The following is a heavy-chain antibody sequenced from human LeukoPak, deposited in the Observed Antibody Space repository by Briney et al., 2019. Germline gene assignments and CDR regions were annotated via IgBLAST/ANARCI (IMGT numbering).Heavy chain of an antibody. D-gene: IGHD3-22*01. CDR2: IYSGGTT. CDR3: ARDDYYDSSGLDY. J-gene: IGHJ4*02. V-gene: IGHV3-66*01. Sequence: GSLRLSCAASGFTVSSNYMTWVRQAPGKGLEWVSVIYSGGTTDYADSVKGRFTISRDNSKNTLFLQMNSLRAEDTAVYYCARDDYYDSSGLDYWGQGTLVTVSS. CDR1: GFTVSSNY.